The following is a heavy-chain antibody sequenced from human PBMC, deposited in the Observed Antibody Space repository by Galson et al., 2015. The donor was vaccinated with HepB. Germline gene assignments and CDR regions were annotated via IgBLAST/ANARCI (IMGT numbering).Heavy chain of an antibody. CDR1: GYTFTGYH. CDR2: INPNSGGT. V-gene: IGHV1-2*04. J-gene: IGHJ4*02. Sequence: SVKVSCKASGYTFTGYHMHWVRQAPGQGLEWMGWINPNSGGTNYAQKFQGWVTMTRDTSIGTAYMELSRLRSDDTAVYYCARGEGTYYYGSGSAPFDYWGQGTLVTVSS. D-gene: IGHD3-10*01. CDR3: ARGEGTYYYGSGSAPFDY.